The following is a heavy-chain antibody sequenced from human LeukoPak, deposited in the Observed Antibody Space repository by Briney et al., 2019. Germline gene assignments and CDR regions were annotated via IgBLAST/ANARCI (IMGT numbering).Heavy chain of an antibody. CDR1: GDSINNNY. CDR2: TYDSGSA. J-gene: IGHJ5*02. Sequence: SETLSLTCTVSGDSINNNYWSWIRQPPGRALEWIGYTYDSGSAKVNPSLKSRVTISVDTSKNLFSLKLTSVTAADTAVYYCATCRDEFGDYGFTSWGQGTLVTVSS. CDR3: ATCRDEFGDYGFTS. D-gene: IGHD4-17*01. V-gene: IGHV4-59*01.